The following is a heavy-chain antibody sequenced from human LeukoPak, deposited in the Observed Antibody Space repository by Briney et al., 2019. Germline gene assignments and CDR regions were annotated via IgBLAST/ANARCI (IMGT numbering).Heavy chain of an antibody. V-gene: IGHV3-74*01. J-gene: IGHJ4*02. Sequence: QPGGSLRLSCAACGFTFSRYWMHWVRQAPGKGLVWVSRINSDGSSTSYADSVKGRFTISRDNAKNSLYLQMNSLRAEDTAVYYCARFIAAPYYFDYWGRGTLVTVSS. CDR3: ARFIAAPYYFDY. CDR2: INSDGSST. D-gene: IGHD6-13*01. CDR1: GFTFSRYW.